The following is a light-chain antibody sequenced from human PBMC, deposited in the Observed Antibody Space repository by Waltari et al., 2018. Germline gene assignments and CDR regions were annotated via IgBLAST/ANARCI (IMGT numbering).Light chain of an antibody. Sequence: QSALTQPAYVSGSPGQSITISCTGTSSDVGGYNYVSWSQQHPGTAPKLMIYDVSKPPSGVSNRFSGSKSGNTASLTISGLQAEDEADYYCSSYTSSSTLVFGGGTKLTVL. CDR1: SSDVGGYNY. V-gene: IGLV2-14*01. CDR3: SSYTSSSTLV. CDR2: DVS. J-gene: IGLJ2*01.